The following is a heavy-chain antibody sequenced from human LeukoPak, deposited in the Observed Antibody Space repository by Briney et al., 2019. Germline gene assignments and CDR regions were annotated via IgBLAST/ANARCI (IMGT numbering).Heavy chain of an antibody. J-gene: IGHJ4*02. CDR3: ARGHPSGSYYGVDY. CDR2: IDPSDSYT. D-gene: IGHD1-26*01. Sequence: GESLKISCKGSGYSFTNYWISWVRQMPGKGLEWMGRIDPSDSYTNYNPSFQGHVTISADKSISTAYLQWSSLKVSDTAMYYCARGHPSGSYYGVDYWGQGTLVTVSS. V-gene: IGHV5-10-1*01. CDR1: GYSFTNYW.